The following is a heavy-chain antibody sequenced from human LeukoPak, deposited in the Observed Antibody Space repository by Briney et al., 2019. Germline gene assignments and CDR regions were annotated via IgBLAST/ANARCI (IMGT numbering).Heavy chain of an antibody. CDR1: GFTFSSYA. Sequence: GGSLRLSYAASGFTFSSYAMHWVRQAPGKGLEWVAVISYDGSNKYYADSVKGRFTISRDNSKNTLYLQMNSLRAEDTAVYYCARDPPVATFWNGMDVWGQGTTVTVSS. D-gene: IGHD5-12*01. CDR3: ARDPPVATFWNGMDV. J-gene: IGHJ6*02. CDR2: ISYDGSNK. V-gene: IGHV3-30-3*01.